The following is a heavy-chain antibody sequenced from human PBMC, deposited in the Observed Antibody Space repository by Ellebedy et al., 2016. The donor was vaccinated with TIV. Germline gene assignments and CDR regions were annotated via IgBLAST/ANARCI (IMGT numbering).Heavy chain of an antibody. CDR3: AKSGITMIVVVPYYFDY. J-gene: IGHJ4*02. CDR2: ISGSGGST. D-gene: IGHD3-22*01. Sequence: GGSLRLSXAASGFTFSSYWMSWVRQAPGKGLEWVSAISGSGGSTYYADSVKGRFTISRDNSKNTLYLQMNSLRAEDTAVYYCAKSGITMIVVVPYYFDYWGQGTLVTVSS. V-gene: IGHV3-23*01. CDR1: GFTFSSYW.